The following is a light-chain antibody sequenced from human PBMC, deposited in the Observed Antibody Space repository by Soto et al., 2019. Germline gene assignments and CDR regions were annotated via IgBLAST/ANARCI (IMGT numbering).Light chain of an antibody. Sequence: EIMMTQSPATLSVSPGERATLSCRASQSVRNNLAWYQQKPGQAPRLLIYYASTRATGIPARFSGSGSGTEFTLTISSLQSEDFAVYYCHQYKNWPHTFGQGTKVEIK. CDR3: HQYKNWPHT. CDR2: YAS. J-gene: IGKJ1*01. V-gene: IGKV3-15*01. CDR1: QSVRNN.